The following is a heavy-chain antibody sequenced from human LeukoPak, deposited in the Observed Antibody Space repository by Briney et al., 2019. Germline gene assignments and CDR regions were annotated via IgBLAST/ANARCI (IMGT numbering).Heavy chain of an antibody. CDR1: GYTFTSYG. Sequence: VASVKVSCKASGYTFTSYGISWVRQAPGQGLEWMGWISAYNGNTNYAQKLQGRVTMTTDTSTSTAYMELRSLRSDDTAVYYCARDGITMIVVARVQGGYWGQGTLVTVSS. CDR2: ISAYNGNT. D-gene: IGHD3-22*01. J-gene: IGHJ4*02. V-gene: IGHV1-18*01. CDR3: ARDGITMIVVARVQGGY.